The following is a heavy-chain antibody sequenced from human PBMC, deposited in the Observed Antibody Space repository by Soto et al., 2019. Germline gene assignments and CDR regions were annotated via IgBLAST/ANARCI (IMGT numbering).Heavy chain of an antibody. CDR3: AYMRLEPPSFDY. J-gene: IGHJ4*02. CDR1: GYTFTSYG. Sequence: GASVKVSCKASGYTFTSYGISWVRQAPGQGLEWMGWISAYNGNTDYAQKLQGRVTMTTDTSTSTAYMELRSLRSDDTAVYYCAYMRLEPPSFDYWGQGTPVTVSS. CDR2: ISAYNGNT. V-gene: IGHV1-18*01. D-gene: IGHD1-1*01.